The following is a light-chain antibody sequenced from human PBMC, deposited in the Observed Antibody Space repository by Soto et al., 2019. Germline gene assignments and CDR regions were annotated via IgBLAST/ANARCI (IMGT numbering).Light chain of an antibody. V-gene: IGKV3-11*01. CDR3: QQRSNWPPYT. CDR2: DAS. CDR1: QSVSSY. J-gene: IGKJ2*01. Sequence: IDLTHSPATLSFSPWERSTLYGSSSQSVSSYLAWYQQKPGQAPRLLIYDASNRATGIPARFSGSGSGTDFTLTISSLEPEDFAVYYCQQRSNWPPYTFGQGTKVDIK.